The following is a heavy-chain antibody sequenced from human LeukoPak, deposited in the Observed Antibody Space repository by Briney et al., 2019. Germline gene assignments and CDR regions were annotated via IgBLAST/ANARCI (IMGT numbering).Heavy chain of an antibody. J-gene: IGHJ5*02. Sequence: GGSLRLSCAASGFTFSSYAMSWVRQAPGKGLEWVSAISGSGGSTYYADSVKGRFTISRDNSKNTLYLQMSSLRAEDTAVYYCAKDLRDYYDSSGYSNWFDPWGQGTLVTVSS. CDR3: AKDLRDYYDSSGYSNWFDP. D-gene: IGHD3-22*01. CDR1: GFTFSSYA. CDR2: ISGSGGST. V-gene: IGHV3-23*01.